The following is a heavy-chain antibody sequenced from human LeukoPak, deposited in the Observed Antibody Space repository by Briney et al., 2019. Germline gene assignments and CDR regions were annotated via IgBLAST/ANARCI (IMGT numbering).Heavy chain of an antibody. D-gene: IGHD1-1*01. V-gene: IGHV3-23*01. CDR2: ISGSGGST. CDR1: GFTFSSYA. CDR3: AKDRDGRWNDVGAFDI. J-gene: IGHJ3*02. Sequence: GGSLRLSCAASGFTFSSYAMSWVRQAPGKGLEWVSAISGSGGSTYYADSVKGRFTISRDNSKNTLYLQMNSLRAEDTAVYYCAKDRDGRWNDVGAFDIWGQGTMVTVSS.